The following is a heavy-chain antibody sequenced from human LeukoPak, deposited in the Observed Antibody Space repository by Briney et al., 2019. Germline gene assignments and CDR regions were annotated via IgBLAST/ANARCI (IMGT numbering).Heavy chain of an antibody. D-gene: IGHD3-22*01. CDR2: IYSGGTI. CDR3: ARGYARGYYDSSGFDS. Sequence: PGGSLRLSCAASGFTVSSNYMSWVRQAPGKGLEWVSVIYSGGTIYYTDSVKGRFTISRDNSKNTLYLQMNSLRAEDTAVYYCARGYARGYYDSSGFDSWGRGTLVTVSS. J-gene: IGHJ4*02. V-gene: IGHV3-53*01. CDR1: GFTVSSNY.